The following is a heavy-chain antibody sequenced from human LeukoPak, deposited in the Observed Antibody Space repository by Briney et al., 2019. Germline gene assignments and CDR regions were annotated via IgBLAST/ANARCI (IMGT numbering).Heavy chain of an antibody. D-gene: IGHD2-2*01. CDR3: ASMICSSTSCYSHDYNWFDP. CDR2: INSDGSST. CDR1: GFTFSSYW. Sequence: TGGSLRLSCAASGFTFSSYWMHWVRQAPGKGLVWVSRINSDGSSTSYADSVKGRFTISRDNAKNTLYLQMNSLRAEDTAVYYWASMICSSTSCYSHDYNWFDPWGQGTLVTVSS. V-gene: IGHV3-74*01. J-gene: IGHJ5*02.